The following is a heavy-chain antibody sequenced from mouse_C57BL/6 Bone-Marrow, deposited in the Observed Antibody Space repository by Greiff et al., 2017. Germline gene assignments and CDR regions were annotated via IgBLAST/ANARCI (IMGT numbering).Heavy chain of an antibody. D-gene: IGHD2-12*01. CDR1: GFTFSSYA. Sequence: EVQLVESGGGLVKPGGSLKLSCAASGFTFSSYAMSWVRQTPEKRLEWVATISDGGSYTYYPDNVKGRFTISRDNAKNNLYLQMSHLKSEDTAMYYCARDYYTHYDMDYWGQGTSVTVSS. CDR3: ARDYYTHYDMDY. V-gene: IGHV5-4*01. J-gene: IGHJ4*01. CDR2: ISDGGSYT.